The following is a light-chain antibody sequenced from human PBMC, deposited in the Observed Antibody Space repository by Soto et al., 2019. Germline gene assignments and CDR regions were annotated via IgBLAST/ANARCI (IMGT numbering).Light chain of an antibody. CDR2: GAS. CDR3: QQYNNGPPWT. J-gene: IGKJ1*01. Sequence: EMVMTQSPATLSVSPGERATLSCRASQSVSSSLAWYQQKPGQAPRLLIYGASTRATGIPARFSGSGSGTEFTLTISSLQSEDFAVYYCQQYNNGPPWTFGQGTKVEIK. V-gene: IGKV3-15*01. CDR1: QSVSSS.